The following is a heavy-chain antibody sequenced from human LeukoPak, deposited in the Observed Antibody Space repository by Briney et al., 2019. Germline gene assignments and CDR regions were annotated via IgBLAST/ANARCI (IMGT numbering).Heavy chain of an antibody. J-gene: IGHJ4*02. CDR2: IYYSGST. V-gene: IGHV4-59*08. Sequence: SETLSLTCTVSGGSISSYYWSWIRQPPGKGLEWIGYIYYSGSTDYNPSLKSRVTISVDTSKNQFSLKLSSVTAADTAVYYCARAVWSGYYYFDYWGQGTLVTVSS. D-gene: IGHD3-3*01. CDR3: ARAVWSGYYYFDY. CDR1: GGSISSYY.